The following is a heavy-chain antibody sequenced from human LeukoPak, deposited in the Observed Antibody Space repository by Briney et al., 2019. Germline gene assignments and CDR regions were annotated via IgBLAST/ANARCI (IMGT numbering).Heavy chain of an antibody. CDR2: IRYDGSNK. Sequence: PGGSLRLSCAASGFTFSSYGMHCVRRAPGKGLEWVAFIRYDGSNKYYADSVKGRFTISRDNSKNTLYLQMNSLRAEDTAVYYCAKDARDVDYGDPYFDYWGQGTLVTVSS. D-gene: IGHD4-17*01. V-gene: IGHV3-30*02. CDR3: AKDARDVDYGDPYFDY. CDR1: GFTFSSYG. J-gene: IGHJ4*02.